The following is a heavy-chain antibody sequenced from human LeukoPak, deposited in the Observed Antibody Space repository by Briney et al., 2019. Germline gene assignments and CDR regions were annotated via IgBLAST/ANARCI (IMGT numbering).Heavy chain of an antibody. Sequence: SETLSLTCAVYGGSFSGYYWSWIRQPPGKGLEWIGEINHSGSTNYNPSLKSRVTISVDTSKNQFSLKLGSVTAADTAVYYCARAPGYAVTTKGWFDPWGQGTLVTVSS. D-gene: IGHD4-17*01. J-gene: IGHJ5*02. CDR3: ARAPGYAVTTKGWFDP. V-gene: IGHV4-34*01. CDR1: GGSFSGYY. CDR2: INHSGST.